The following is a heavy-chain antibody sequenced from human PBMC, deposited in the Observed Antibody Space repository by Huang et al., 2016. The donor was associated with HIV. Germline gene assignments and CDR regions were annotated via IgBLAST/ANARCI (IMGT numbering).Heavy chain of an antibody. CDR1: GFPFSNHW. Sequence: EELLVESGGGLVQPGGSLRLSCVGSGFPFSNHWMTGVRQAPGKGLEWVASIKEDESKINYVDSVMGRFTISRDNAKNSVYLQMNSLREEDTALYFCARGPVPTVYWGQGTLVSVSS. CDR3: ARGPVPTVY. CDR2: IKEDESKI. J-gene: IGHJ4*02. V-gene: IGHV3-7*01. D-gene: IGHD4-17*01.